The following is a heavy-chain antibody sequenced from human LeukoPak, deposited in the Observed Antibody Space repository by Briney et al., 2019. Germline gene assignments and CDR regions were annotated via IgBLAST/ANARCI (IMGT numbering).Heavy chain of an antibody. V-gene: IGHV4-59*01. CDR2: IYYSGST. J-gene: IGHJ6*03. CDR3: ARAGFEKTYYYMDV. Sequence: SETLSLTCTVSGGSISSYYWSWIRQPPGKGLEWIGYIYYSGSTNYNPSLKSRVTISVDTSKNQFSLKLSSVTAADTAVYYCARAGFEKTYYYMDVWGKGTTVTISS. CDR1: GGSISSYY. D-gene: IGHD1-14*01.